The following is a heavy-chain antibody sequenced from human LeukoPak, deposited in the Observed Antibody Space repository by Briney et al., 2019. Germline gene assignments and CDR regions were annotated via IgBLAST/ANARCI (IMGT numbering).Heavy chain of an antibody. V-gene: IGHV3-30*18. CDR1: GFTFSSYS. CDR2: ISYDGSNK. Sequence: GGSLRLSCAASGFTFSSYSMNWVRQAPGKGLEWVAVISYDGSNKYYADSVKGRFTISRDNSKNTLYLQMNSLRAEDTAVYYCAKDGSKAYYFDYWGQGTLVTVSS. J-gene: IGHJ4*02. CDR3: AKDGSKAYYFDY. D-gene: IGHD2-15*01.